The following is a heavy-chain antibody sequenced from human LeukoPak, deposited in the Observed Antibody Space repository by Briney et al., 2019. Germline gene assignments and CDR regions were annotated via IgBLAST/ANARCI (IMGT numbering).Heavy chain of an antibody. CDR3: ARGSIIMVRGLIMAFDS. J-gene: IGHJ4*02. CDR1: GFTFSTYA. Sequence: GGSLTLSCAASGFTFSTYAMHWVRQAPGKGLEYVSSISSNGGSTYYANSVQGRFTISRDNSKNTLCLQMGSLRAEDMAVYYCARGSIIMVRGLIMAFDSWGQGTLVTVSS. V-gene: IGHV3-64*01. D-gene: IGHD3-10*01. CDR2: ISSNGGST.